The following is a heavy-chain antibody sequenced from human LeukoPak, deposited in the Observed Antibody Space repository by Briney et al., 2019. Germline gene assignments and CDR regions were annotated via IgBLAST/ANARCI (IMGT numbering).Heavy chain of an antibody. D-gene: IGHD3-22*01. CDR2: IKPDGSEK. CDR3: ARPPYDSSAGAPNFDS. V-gene: IGHV3-7*03. J-gene: IGHJ4*02. Sequence: GGSLRLSCAASGFTFSTYWMSWVRQAPGKGLEWVANIKPDGSEKYYVDSVEGRFTISRDNSKNTLYLQMNSLRAEDTALYYCARPPYDSSAGAPNFDSWGQGTLVTVSS. CDR1: GFTFSTYW.